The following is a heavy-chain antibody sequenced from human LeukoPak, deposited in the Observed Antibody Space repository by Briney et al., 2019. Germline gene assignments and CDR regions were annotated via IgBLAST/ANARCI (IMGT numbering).Heavy chain of an antibody. CDR1: GFTFSNYA. CDR2: VSASGVRI. D-gene: IGHD3/OR15-3a*01. V-gene: IGHV3-23*01. CDR3: ARDSGFSGTQRGEY. J-gene: IGHJ4*02. Sequence: GGSLRLSCAASGFTFSNYAMSWVRQIPGKGLEWVSGVSASGVRIYYADSVKGRFTISRDNSKNTLYLQMNSLRVEDTAVYYCARDSGFSGTQRGEYWGQGTLVTVSS.